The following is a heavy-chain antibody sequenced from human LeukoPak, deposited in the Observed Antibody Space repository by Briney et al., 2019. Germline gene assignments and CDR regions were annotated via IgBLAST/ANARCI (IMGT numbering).Heavy chain of an antibody. D-gene: IGHD5-18*01. J-gene: IGHJ4*02. V-gene: IGHV4-38-2*02. Sequence: SETLSPTCTVSGYSISSGYYWGWIRQPPGKGLEWIGSIYHSGSTYYNPSLKSRVTISVDTSKNQFSLKLSSVTAADTAVYYCATPRGYSYGYVPYYFDYWGQGTLVTVSS. CDR2: IYHSGST. CDR3: ATPRGYSYGYVPYYFDY. CDR1: GYSISSGYY.